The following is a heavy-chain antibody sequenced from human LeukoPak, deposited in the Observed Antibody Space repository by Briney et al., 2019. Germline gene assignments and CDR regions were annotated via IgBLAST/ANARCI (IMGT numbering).Heavy chain of an antibody. CDR2: IYHSGST. CDR3: ARGLNNLITMVRGVINGKGIPYWFDP. D-gene: IGHD3-10*01. Sequence: SQTLSLTCAVSGGSISSGGYSWSWIRQPPGKGLEWIGYIYHSGSTYYNPSLKSRVTISVDRSKNQFSLKLSSVTAADTAVYYCARGLNNLITMVRGVINGKGIPYWFDPWGQGTLVTVSS. J-gene: IGHJ5*02. V-gene: IGHV4-30-2*01. CDR1: GGSISSGGYS.